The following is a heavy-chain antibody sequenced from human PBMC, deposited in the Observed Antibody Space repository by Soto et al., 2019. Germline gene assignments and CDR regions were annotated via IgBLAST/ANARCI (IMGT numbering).Heavy chain of an antibody. D-gene: IGHD2-2*01. CDR3: ARDCARTSCSVWKL. V-gene: IGHV3-23*01. CDR2: ITGSSETT. Sequence: EVQLLESGGGLVQPGESLRLSCAASGFTFSNYAMTWVRQAPGKGLEWVSGITGSSETTYYADSVKGRFTISRDNSKNTVSLQMKGLRAEDSAVYYCARDCARTSCSVWKLWGQGTLVTVSP. CDR1: GFTFSNYA. J-gene: IGHJ4*02.